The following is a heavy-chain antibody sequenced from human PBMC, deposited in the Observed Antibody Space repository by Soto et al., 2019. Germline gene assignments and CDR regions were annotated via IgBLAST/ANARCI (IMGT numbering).Heavy chain of an antibody. J-gene: IGHJ6*02. CDR1: GFTFNTYG. CDR2: ISYDGRNK. CDR3: AKALNWNHGSEYFYNGLDV. D-gene: IGHD1-1*01. V-gene: IGHV3-30*18. Sequence: QVQLVESGGGVVQPGGSLRVYCAASGFTFNTYGMHWVRQAPGKGLEWVAVISYDGRNKNYADSVKGRFTISRDNSKNTLYLQMNSLRIEDTALYYCAKALNWNHGSEYFYNGLDVWGQGTTVTVSS.